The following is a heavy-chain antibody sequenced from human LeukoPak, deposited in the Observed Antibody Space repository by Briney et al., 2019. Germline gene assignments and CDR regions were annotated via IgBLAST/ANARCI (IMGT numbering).Heavy chain of an antibody. V-gene: IGHV1-18*01. CDR2: ISAHNGNT. Sequence: ASGKVSCKASVYTFTTHGIAWVRQAPGQGLEWMGWISAHNGNTNYAQSLQGRVTMTTDTSTNTAYMELRSLRSDDTAVYYCARDGYFDLWGRGTLVTVSS. J-gene: IGHJ2*01. CDR1: VYTFTTHG. CDR3: ARDGYFDL.